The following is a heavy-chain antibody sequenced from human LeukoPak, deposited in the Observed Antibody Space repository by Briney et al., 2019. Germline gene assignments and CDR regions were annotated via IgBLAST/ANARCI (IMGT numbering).Heavy chain of an antibody. CDR1: GFTFDDYG. V-gene: IGHV3-20*04. CDR3: ARGGWFGELLFDY. CDR2: INWNGGST. J-gene: IGHJ4*02. Sequence: GGSLRLSCATSGFTFDDYGMSWVRQAPGKGLESVSGINWNGGSTGYADSVKGRFTISRDNAKNSLYLQMNSLRAEDTALYYCARGGWFGELLFDYWGQGTLVTVSS. D-gene: IGHD3-10*01.